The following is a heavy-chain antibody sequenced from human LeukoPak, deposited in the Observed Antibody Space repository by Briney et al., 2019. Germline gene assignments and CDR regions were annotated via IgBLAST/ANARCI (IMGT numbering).Heavy chain of an antibody. CDR2: INYSGRT. J-gene: IGHJ4*02. V-gene: IGHV4-59*01. D-gene: IGHD6-19*01. CDR1: GGSISTYY. Sequence: PSETLSLTCTVSGGSISTYYWSWIRQPPGKGLEWIAYINYSGRTNYNPSLKSRVTISLDTSQDQFSLNLRSATAVDTAVYYCAKGAGWYSDWGQGTLVTVSS. CDR3: AKGAGWYSD.